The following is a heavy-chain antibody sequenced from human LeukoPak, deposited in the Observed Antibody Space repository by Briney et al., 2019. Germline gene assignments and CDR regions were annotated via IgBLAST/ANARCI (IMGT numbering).Heavy chain of an antibody. CDR3: ARRVPYSSSYTLDP. D-gene: IGHD6-13*01. J-gene: IGHJ5*02. CDR1: GGSISSYY. CDR2: IYYSGST. V-gene: IGHV4-59*01. Sequence: SETLSLTCTVSGGSISSYYWSWIRQPPGKGLEWIGYIYYSGSTNYNPSLKSRVTISVDTSKNQFSLKLSSVTAADTAVHYCARRVPYSSSYTLDPWGQGTLVTVSS.